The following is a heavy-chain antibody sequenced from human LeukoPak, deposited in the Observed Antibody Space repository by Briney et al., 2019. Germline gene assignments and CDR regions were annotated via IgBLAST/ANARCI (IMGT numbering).Heavy chain of an antibody. J-gene: IGHJ4*02. CDR1: GGSISSSSYY. Sequence: SETLSLTCTVSGGSISSSSYYWGWIRQPPGKGLEWIGSIYYSGSTYYNPSLKSRVTISVDTSKNQFSLKMRSVTAADTAVYFCARARAGYSLRYFDYWGQGTLVTVSS. D-gene: IGHD5-18*01. V-gene: IGHV4-39*07. CDR2: IYYSGST. CDR3: ARARAGYSLRYFDY.